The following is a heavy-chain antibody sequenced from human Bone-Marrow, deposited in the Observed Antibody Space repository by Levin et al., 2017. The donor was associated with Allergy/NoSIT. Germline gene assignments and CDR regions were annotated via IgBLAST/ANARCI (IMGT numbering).Heavy chain of an antibody. CDR1: GFTVSNAW. J-gene: IGHJ4*02. V-gene: IGHV3-15*01. CDR2: IKSKTDGGTT. D-gene: IGHD3-9*01. CDR3: TTAYLTGYQFDY. Sequence: GGSLRLSCAASGFTVSNAWMSWVRQAPGKGLEWVGRIKSKTDGGTTDYAAPVKGRFTISRDDSKNTLYLQMNSLKTEDTAVYYCTTAYLTGYQFDYWGQGTLVTVSS.